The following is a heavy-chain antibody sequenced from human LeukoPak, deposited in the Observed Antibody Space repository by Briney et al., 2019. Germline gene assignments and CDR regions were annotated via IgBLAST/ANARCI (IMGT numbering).Heavy chain of an antibody. D-gene: IGHD6-19*01. V-gene: IGHV3-53*05. CDR2: IYSGGST. J-gene: IGHJ4*02. CDR1: GFTFSNNY. CDR3: AKEGIAVAGTGDDY. Sequence: GGSLRLSCAASGFTFSNNYMSWVRQAPGKGLEWVSVIYSGGSTYYADSVKGRFTLSRDNSRNTVFLQMNRLRTEDTAVYYCAKEGIAVAGTGDDYWGQGTLVTVSS.